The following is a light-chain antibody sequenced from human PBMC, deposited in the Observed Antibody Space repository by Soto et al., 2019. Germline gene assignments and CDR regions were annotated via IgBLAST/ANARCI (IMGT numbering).Light chain of an antibody. CDR3: QQYGSFPLT. CDR2: AS. J-gene: IGKJ4*01. CDR1: QSVSSSY. V-gene: IGKV3-20*01. Sequence: ELVLTQSPGTLSLSPGERATLSCRASQSVSSSYLAWYQQKPGQAPRLLIYASSRATGIPDRFSGSGSGTDFTLTISRLEPEDFAVYYCQQYGSFPLTFGGGTKVDIK.